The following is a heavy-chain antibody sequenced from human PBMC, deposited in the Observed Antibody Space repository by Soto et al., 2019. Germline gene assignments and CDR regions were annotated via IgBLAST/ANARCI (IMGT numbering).Heavy chain of an antibody. CDR3: ARMSYFYDKWYFDL. Sequence: PSETLSLTCTASGASINNNDYYWSWIRQTPGKGLEWIGYVYYSGSTDYIPSLKSRLSMSIDKSQNRFTLKLNSVIAADTATYYCARMSYFYDKWYFDLWGRGTLVTVSS. V-gene: IGHV4-30-4*01. CDR2: VYYSGST. CDR1: GASINNNDYY. D-gene: IGHD3-22*01. J-gene: IGHJ2*01.